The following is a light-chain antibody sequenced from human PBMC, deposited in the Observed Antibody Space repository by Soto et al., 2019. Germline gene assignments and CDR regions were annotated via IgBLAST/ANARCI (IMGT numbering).Light chain of an antibody. CDR2: GAY. Sequence: EVVLTNSAYTRCLSTRESTTLSCRSSQSVSSSYLAWYQQKPGQAPRLLIYGAYSRATGIPDRFSGSGSGTDFTLTISRLEPEDFAVYYCQQYGSPPLPFCGGTKVDI. V-gene: IGKV3-20*01. CDR1: QSVSSSY. J-gene: IGKJ4*01. CDR3: QQYGSPPLP.